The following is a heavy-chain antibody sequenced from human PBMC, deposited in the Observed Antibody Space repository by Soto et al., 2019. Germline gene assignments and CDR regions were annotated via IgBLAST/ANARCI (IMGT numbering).Heavy chain of an antibody. CDR3: ARDNNDFWSLYPLAFDY. D-gene: IGHD3-3*01. CDR1: GGFLTKYY. J-gene: IGHJ4*02. CDR2: VSTSGNV. V-gene: IGHV4-4*07. Sequence: PSETLSLTCTVSGGFLTKYYWSWIRQPAGKGLEWIGRVSTSGNVVSKASLRSRLTMSVDTSKNQFSLRLTSVTAADTAVYYCARDNNDFWSLYPLAFDYWGQGALVTVSS.